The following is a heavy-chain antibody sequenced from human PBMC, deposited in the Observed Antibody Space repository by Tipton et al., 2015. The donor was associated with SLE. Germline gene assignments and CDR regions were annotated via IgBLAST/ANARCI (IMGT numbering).Heavy chain of an antibody. Sequence: QLVQSGGGVVQPGRSLRLSCAASGFTFSAYVMHWVRQTPGKGLEWVAFISYDGSNKYYADSVKGRFTISRDNSKNTLYLQMNSLRAEDTAVYYCATLTGTGYYFDYWGQGTLVTVSS. D-gene: IGHD1-7*01. J-gene: IGHJ4*02. V-gene: IGHV3-30*04. CDR3: ATLTGTGYYFDY. CDR2: ISYDGSNK. CDR1: GFTFSAYV.